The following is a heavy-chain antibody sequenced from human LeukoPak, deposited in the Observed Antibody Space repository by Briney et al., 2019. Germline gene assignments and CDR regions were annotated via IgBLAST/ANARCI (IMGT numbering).Heavy chain of an antibody. V-gene: IGHV3-23*01. CDR2: ITEGGTT. CDR1: GFTFRNYA. Sequence: GGSLRLSCAASGFTFRNYAMSWVRQAPGKGLERVSAITEGGTTYHADSVKGRFTISRDNSENTLHLQMNSLRAEDTAVYYCARRGVTNYYADYWGQGTLVTVSS. D-gene: IGHD3-22*01. J-gene: IGHJ4*02. CDR3: ARRGVTNYYADY.